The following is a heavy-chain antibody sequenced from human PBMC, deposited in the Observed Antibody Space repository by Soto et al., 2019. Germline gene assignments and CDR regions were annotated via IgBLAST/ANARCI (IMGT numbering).Heavy chain of an antibody. CDR2: FDPEDGET. Sequence: ASVKVSCKVSGYTLTELSMHWVRQAPGKRLEWMGGFDPEDGETIYAQKFQGGVTMTEDTSTDTAYMELSSLRSEDTAVYYCATGRYDFWSGYRRYAFDIWGQGTMVIVSS. V-gene: IGHV1-24*01. CDR3: ATGRYDFWSGYRRYAFDI. J-gene: IGHJ3*02. D-gene: IGHD3-3*01. CDR1: GYTLTELS.